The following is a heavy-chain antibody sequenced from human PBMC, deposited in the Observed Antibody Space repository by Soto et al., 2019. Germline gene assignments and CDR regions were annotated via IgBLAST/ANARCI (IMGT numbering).Heavy chain of an antibody. D-gene: IGHD6-6*01. Sequence: QVQLQESGPGLVKPSQTLSLTCTVSGGSISSGDYYWSWIRQPPGKGVEWIGYIYYSGSTNYNPSLKSRVTISVDTDKNQSSQKLSAVTGAGTAVFYCARDHSRGSSPLWGQGTLVTVSS. CDR2: IYYSGST. CDR1: GGSISSGDYY. CDR3: ARDHSRGSSPL. V-gene: IGHV4-30-4*01. J-gene: IGHJ4*02.